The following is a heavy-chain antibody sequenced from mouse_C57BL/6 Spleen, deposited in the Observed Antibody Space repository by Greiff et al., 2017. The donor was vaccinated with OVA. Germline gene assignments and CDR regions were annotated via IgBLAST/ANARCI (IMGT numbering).Heavy chain of an antibody. J-gene: IGHJ2*01. CDR3: ARSRLYYYGSSYHFDY. Sequence: QVQLKQPGAELVKPGASVKLSCKASGYTFTSYWMHWVKQRPGRGLEWIGRIDPNSGGTKYNEKFKSKATLTVDKPSSTAYMQLSSLTSEDSAVYYCARSRLYYYGSSYHFDYWGQGTTLTVSS. CDR1: GYTFTSYW. CDR2: IDPNSGGT. D-gene: IGHD1-1*01. V-gene: IGHV1-72*01.